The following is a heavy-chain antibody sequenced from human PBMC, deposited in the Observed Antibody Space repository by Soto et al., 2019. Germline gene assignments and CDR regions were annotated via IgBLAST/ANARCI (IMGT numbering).Heavy chain of an antibody. V-gene: IGHV1-3*01. J-gene: IGHJ5*02. CDR2: INAANGDT. CDR1: GYTFTSYG. CDR3: VRRHVSATGIDWFDP. Sequence: ASVKVSCKASGYTFTSYGIHWVRQAPGQRLEWMGWINAANGDTKYSPKFQGRVTITRDTSTSTAYMELSSLRSEDTAVYYCVRRHVSATGIDWFDPWGQGTLVTVSS. D-gene: IGHD6-13*01.